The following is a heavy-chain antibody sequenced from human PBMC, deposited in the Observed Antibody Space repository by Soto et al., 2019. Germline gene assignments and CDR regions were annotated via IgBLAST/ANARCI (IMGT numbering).Heavy chain of an antibody. CDR3: ASLSATVTTGDY. CDR1: GFTFSSYG. D-gene: IGHD4-17*01. J-gene: IGHJ4*02. Sequence: QVQLVESGGGVVQPGRSLRLSCAASGFTFSSYGMRWVRQAPGKGLEWVAVIWYDGSNKYYADSVKGRFTISRDNSKNTLYLQMNSLRAEDTAVYYCASLSATVTTGDYWGQGTLVTVSS. V-gene: IGHV3-33*01. CDR2: IWYDGSNK.